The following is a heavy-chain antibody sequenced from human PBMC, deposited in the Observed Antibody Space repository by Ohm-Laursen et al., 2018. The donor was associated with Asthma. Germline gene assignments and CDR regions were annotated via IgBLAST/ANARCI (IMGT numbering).Heavy chain of an antibody. Sequence: GQTLSLTCAASGFTFSSYAMSWVRQAPGKGLEWVSAISGSGGSTYYADSVKGRFTISRDNSKNTLYLQMNSLRAEDTAVYYCAKDLAPLIDYYYYGMDVWGQGTTVTVSS. D-gene: IGHD3-22*01. CDR2: ISGSGGST. CDR3: AKDLAPLIDYYYYGMDV. J-gene: IGHJ6*02. V-gene: IGHV3-23*01. CDR1: GFTFSSYA.